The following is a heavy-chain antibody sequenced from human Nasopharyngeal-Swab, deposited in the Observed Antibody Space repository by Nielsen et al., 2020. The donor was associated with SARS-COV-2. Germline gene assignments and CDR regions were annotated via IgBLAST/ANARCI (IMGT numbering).Heavy chain of an antibody. D-gene: IGHD2-21*01. Sequence: GESLKISCVASGFTFSSYWMTWVRQAPGKGLEWVANIKEDGSEKYYVDSVKGRFTISRDNAKNSLYLQMNSLRAEDTAVYYCARKVWQKSWGQGTLVTVSS. CDR1: GFTFSSYW. CDR2: IKEDGSEK. J-gene: IGHJ5*02. V-gene: IGHV3-7*01. CDR3: ARKVWQKS.